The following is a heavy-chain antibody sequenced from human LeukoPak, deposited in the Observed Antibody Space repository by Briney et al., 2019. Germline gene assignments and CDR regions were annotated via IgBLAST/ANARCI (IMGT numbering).Heavy chain of an antibody. CDR1: GFTFSSYE. CDR3: ASLASKPDYVGFDAFDI. D-gene: IGHD4-17*01. J-gene: IGHJ3*02. CDR2: ISSSGSTI. V-gene: IGHV3-48*03. Sequence: GGSLRLSCAASGFTFSSYEMNWVRQAPGKGLEWVSYISSSGSTIYYADSVKGLFTISRDNAKNSLYLQMNSLRAEDTAVYYCASLASKPDYVGFDAFDIWGQGTMVTVSS.